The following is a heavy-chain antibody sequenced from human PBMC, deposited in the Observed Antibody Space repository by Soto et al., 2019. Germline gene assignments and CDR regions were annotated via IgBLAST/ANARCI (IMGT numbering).Heavy chain of an antibody. D-gene: IGHD1-7*01. V-gene: IGHV3-30-3*01. CDR1: GFTFSSYA. CDR3: ARVSSRTGTTHYYYYYGMDV. CDR2: ISYDGSNK. J-gene: IGHJ6*02. Sequence: GGSLRLSCAASGFTFSSYAMHWVRQAPGKGLEWVAVISYDGSNKYYADSVKGRFTISRDNSKNTLYLQMNSLRAEDTAVYYCARVSSRTGTTHYYYYYGMDVWGQGTTVTVSS.